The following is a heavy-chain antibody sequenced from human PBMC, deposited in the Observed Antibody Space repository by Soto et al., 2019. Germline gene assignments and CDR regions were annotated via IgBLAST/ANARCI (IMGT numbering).Heavy chain of an antibody. J-gene: IGHJ4*02. D-gene: IGHD3-9*01. V-gene: IGHV1-18*01. CDR1: GYTFTSYG. CDR3: ASGYYDILTGYYSAPDY. Sequence: GASVKVSCKASGYTFTSYGISWVRQAPGQGLEWMGWISAYNGNTNYAQKLQGRVTMTTDTSTSTAYMELRSLRSDDTAVYYCASGYYDILTGYYSAPDYWGQGTLVTVSS. CDR2: ISAYNGNT.